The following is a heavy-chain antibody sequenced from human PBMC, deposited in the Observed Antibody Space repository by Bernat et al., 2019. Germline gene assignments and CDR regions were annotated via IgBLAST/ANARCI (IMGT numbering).Heavy chain of an antibody. CDR2: ISYDGNNK. CDR3: AREIGDIVVVVPWYYYGMDV. D-gene: IGHD2-15*01. V-gene: IGHV3-30-3*01. J-gene: IGHJ6*02. Sequence: VQLLESGGGLVQPGGSLRLSCAASGFTFSSYPMHWVRQAPGKGLEWVAVISYDGNNKYYADSVKGRFTISRDNSKNTLNLQMNSLRAEDTAVYYCAREIGDIVVVVPWYYYGMDVWGQGTTVTVSS. CDR1: GFTFSSYP.